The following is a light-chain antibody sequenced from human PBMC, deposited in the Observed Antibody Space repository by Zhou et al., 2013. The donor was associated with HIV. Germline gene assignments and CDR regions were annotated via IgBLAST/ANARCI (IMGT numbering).Light chain of an antibody. CDR1: QSVSSSY. Sequence: EIVLTQSPGTLSLSPGERATFSCRASQSVSSSYVAWYQQKPAQTPRLLIYGASNRATGIPDRFSGSGSGTDFMFTISRLEPEDFAVYYCQQYASSPITFGQGTRLEI. CDR3: QQYASSPIT. J-gene: IGKJ5*01. CDR2: GAS. V-gene: IGKV3-20*01.